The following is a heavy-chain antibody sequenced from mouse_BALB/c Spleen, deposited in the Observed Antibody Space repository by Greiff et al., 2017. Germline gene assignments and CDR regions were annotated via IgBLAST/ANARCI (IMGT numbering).Heavy chain of an antibody. V-gene: IGHV1-15*01. Sequence: VKLMESGAELVRPGASVTLSCKASGYTFTDYEMHWVKQTPVHGLEWIGAIDPETGGTAYNQKFKGKATLTADKSSSTAYMELRSLTSEDSAVYYCTRSYGYRDAMDDWGQGTSVTVSS. D-gene: IGHD1-2*01. J-gene: IGHJ4*01. CDR2: IDPETGGT. CDR3: TRSYGYRDAMDD. CDR1: GYTFTDYE.